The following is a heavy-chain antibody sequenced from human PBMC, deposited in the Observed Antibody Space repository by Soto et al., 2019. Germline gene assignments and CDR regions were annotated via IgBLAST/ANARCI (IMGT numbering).Heavy chain of an antibody. V-gene: IGHV3-74*01. CDR2: INSDGSST. CDR1: GFTFSSYW. D-gene: IGHD5-12*01. CDR3: ARAPRWLQHAFDI. J-gene: IGHJ3*02. Sequence: PGGSLRLSCAASGFTFSSYWMHWVRQAPGKGLVWVSRINSDGSSTSYADSVKGRFTISRDNAKNTLYLQMNSLRAEDTAVYYCARAPRWLQHAFDIWGQGTMVTVSS.